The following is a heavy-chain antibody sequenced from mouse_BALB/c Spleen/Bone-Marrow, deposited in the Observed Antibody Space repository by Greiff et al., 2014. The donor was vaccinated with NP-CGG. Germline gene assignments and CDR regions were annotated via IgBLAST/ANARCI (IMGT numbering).Heavy chain of an antibody. CDR1: GYAFTNYL. V-gene: IGHV1-54*01. CDR2: SNPGSGGT. CDR3: ARETVRGFAY. J-gene: IGHJ3*01. Sequence: QVQLKESGAELVRPGTSVKVSCKASGYAFTNYLIEWIKQRPGQGLEWIGVSNPGSGGTNYNEKFKGKATLTADKSSSTAYMQLSSLTSDDSAVYFCARETVRGFAYWGLGTLVTVSA. D-gene: IGHD3-2*01.